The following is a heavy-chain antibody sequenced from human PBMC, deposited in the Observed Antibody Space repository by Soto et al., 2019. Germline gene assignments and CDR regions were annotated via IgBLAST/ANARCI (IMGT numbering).Heavy chain of an antibody. J-gene: IGHJ3*02. Sequence: QVQLQESGPGLVKPSQTLSLTCTVSGGSISSGGYYWSWIRQHPGKGLEWIGYIYYSGSTYYNPSLKSRFTISVDPSKNQFSLKLSSVTAADTAVYYCASASPGIPDAFDIWGQGTMVTVSS. CDR2: IYYSGST. V-gene: IGHV4-31*03. CDR3: ASASPGIPDAFDI. CDR1: GGSISSGGYY. D-gene: IGHD6-13*01.